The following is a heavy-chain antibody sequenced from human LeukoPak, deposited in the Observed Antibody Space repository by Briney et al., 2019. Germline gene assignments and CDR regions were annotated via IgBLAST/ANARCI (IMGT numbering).Heavy chain of an antibody. Sequence: GASVTVSCKASGYTFTGYYMHWVRQAPGQGLEWMGWINPNSGGTNYAQKFQGRVTMTRDTSISTAYMELSRLRSDDTAVYYCARRLDTLYYYYGMDVWGQGTTVTVSS. CDR1: GYTFTGYY. J-gene: IGHJ6*02. CDR2: INPNSGGT. CDR3: ARRLDTLYYYYGMDV. D-gene: IGHD5-18*01. V-gene: IGHV1-2*02.